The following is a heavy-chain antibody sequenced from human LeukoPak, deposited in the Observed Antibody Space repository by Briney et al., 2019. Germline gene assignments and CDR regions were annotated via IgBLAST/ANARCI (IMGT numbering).Heavy chain of an antibody. CDR2: IYYSGST. D-gene: IGHD3-10*01. Sequence: SETLSLTCTVSGGSISSGGYYWSWIRQHPGKGLEWIGYIYYSGSTYYNPSLKSRVTISVDTSKNQFSLKLSSVTAADTAVYYCARGFGLWSKSFDYWGQGTLATVSS. CDR1: GGSISSGGYY. J-gene: IGHJ4*02. V-gene: IGHV4-31*03. CDR3: ARGFGLWSKSFDY.